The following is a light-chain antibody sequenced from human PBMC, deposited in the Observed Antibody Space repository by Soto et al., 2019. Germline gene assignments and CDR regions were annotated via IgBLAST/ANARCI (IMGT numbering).Light chain of an antibody. V-gene: IGKV1-27*01. Sequence: DIQMTQSPSSLSASVGDRVAITCRASQGISNYLAWYQQKPGRVPKLLIYAASTLHSGVPSRFSGSGSGTDFTLTIGSLQPEDVATYYCTQYNSAPPYTFGPGTTVEIK. J-gene: IGKJ2*01. CDR1: QGISNY. CDR3: TQYNSAPPYT. CDR2: AAS.